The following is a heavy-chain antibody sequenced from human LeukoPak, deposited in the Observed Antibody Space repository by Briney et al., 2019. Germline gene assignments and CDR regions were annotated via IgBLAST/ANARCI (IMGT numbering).Heavy chain of an antibody. D-gene: IGHD5-18*01. Sequence: GGSLRLSCAASGFTFSSYAMSWVRQAPGKGLEWVSAISGSGGSTYYADSVKGRFTISRDNSKNTLYLQMNSLRAEDTAVYYCAKAQKLRGYSYGYYFDYWGQGTLVTVSS. CDR3: AKAQKLRGYSYGYYFDY. J-gene: IGHJ4*02. CDR2: ISGSGGST. CDR1: GFTFSSYA. V-gene: IGHV3-23*01.